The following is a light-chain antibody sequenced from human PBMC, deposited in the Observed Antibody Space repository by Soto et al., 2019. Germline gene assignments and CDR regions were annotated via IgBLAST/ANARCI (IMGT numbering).Light chain of an antibody. Sequence: QSVLTQPASVSGSPGQSITISCTGTSGDIGGYNFISWYQHHPGKAPKLVIYDVNNRPSGISYRFSGSKSGNTASLTISGLQAEDEADYYCASYTRTTTLVFGGGTKVTVL. CDR2: DVN. V-gene: IGLV2-14*01. CDR3: ASYTRTTTLV. J-gene: IGLJ2*01. CDR1: SGDIGGYNF.